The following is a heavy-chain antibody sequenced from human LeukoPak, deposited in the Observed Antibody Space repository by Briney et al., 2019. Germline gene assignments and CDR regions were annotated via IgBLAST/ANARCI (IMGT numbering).Heavy chain of an antibody. D-gene: IGHD2-2*01. CDR1: GFTFSSYW. CDR2: IKQDGSEK. CDR3: ARGGYCSSTSCRRGFDY. Sequence: GGSLRLSCAASGFTFSSYWMSWVRQAPGKGLEWVANIKQDGSEKYYVDSVKGRFTISRDNAKNSLYLQMNSLRAEDTAVYYCARGGYCSSTSCRRGFDYWGQGTLVTVSS. J-gene: IGHJ4*02. V-gene: IGHV3-7*01.